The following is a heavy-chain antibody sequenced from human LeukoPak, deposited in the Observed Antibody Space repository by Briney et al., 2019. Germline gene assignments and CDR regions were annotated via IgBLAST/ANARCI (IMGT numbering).Heavy chain of an antibody. D-gene: IGHD4-23*01. V-gene: IGHV4-59*12. CDR3: TRDLGNWLIDY. J-gene: IGHJ4*02. CDR1: GGSISSYY. CDR2: FYYSGST. Sequence: PSETLSLTCTVSGGSISSYYWSWIRQPPGKGLEWIGYFYYSGSTNYNPSLKSRVTISTDTSKNNFSLKLTSVTAADTAIYYCTRDLGNWLIDYWGQGTLVTVSS.